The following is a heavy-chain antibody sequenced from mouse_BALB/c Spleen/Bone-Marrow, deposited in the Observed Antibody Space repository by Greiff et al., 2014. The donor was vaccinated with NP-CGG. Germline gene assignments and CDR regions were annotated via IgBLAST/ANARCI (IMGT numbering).Heavy chain of an antibody. CDR2: ISSGGSYT. Sequence: EVQLQQSGGGLVKPGGSLKLSCAASGFTFSSYAMSWVRQTPEKRLEWVATISSGGSYTYYPDSVKGRFTISRDNAKNTLYLQMSSLKSEDTAMYYCTKIYYGYDGGYYYAMDYWGQGTSVTVSS. J-gene: IGHJ4*01. D-gene: IGHD2-2*01. CDR1: GFTFSSYA. V-gene: IGHV5-6-4*01. CDR3: TKIYYGYDGGYYYAMDY.